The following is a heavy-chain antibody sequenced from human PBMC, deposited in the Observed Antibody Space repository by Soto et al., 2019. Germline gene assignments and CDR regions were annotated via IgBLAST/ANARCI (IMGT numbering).Heavy chain of an antibody. CDR1: GGSISSGDYY. CDR2: IYYSGST. Sequence: QVQLQESGPGLVKPSQTLSLTCTVSGGSISSGDYYWSWIRQPPGKGLEWIGYIYYSGSTYYNPSLKSRVTISVDTSKNQFYLKLSSVTAADTAVYYCARDATLYYDGIDYWGQGTLVTVSS. J-gene: IGHJ4*02. D-gene: IGHD3-22*01. CDR3: ARDATLYYDGIDY. V-gene: IGHV4-30-4*01.